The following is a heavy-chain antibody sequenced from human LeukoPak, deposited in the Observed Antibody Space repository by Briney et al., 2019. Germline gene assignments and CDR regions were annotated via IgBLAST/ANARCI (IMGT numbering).Heavy chain of an antibody. CDR3: VRAFNGNSYGYGF. D-gene: IGHD5-18*01. V-gene: IGHV3-48*01. CDR2: ISATTGIT. CDR1: GLSFSTYN. J-gene: IGHJ4*02. Sequence: GSLRLSCAASGLSFSTYNMNWVRQAPGKGLEWVSYISATTGITYYADSVKGRFTISRDNAKNSLYLQLNSLRAEDTAVYYCVRAFNGNSYGYGFWGQGTLVTVSS.